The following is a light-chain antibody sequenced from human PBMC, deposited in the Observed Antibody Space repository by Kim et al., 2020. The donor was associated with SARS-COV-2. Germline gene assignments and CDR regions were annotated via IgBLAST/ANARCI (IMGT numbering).Light chain of an antibody. J-gene: IGKJ5*01. CDR2: DAS. CDR3: QQFNNYPIT. V-gene: IGKV1D-13*01. CDR1: QGISSA. Sequence: AIQLTQSPSSLSASEGDRVTITCRASQGISSALAWYQQKPGTPPKLLIYDASSVETGVPSRFSGSGSGTDFTLTISSLQPEDFATYHCQQFNNYPITFGQGTRLEIK.